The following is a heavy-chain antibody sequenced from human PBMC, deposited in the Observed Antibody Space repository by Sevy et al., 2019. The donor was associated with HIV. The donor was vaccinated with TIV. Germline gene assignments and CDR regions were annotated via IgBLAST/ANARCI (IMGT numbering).Heavy chain of an antibody. CDR3: VRAIAADGSF. CDR1: GFTLNNYW. CDR2: IKQDGSVK. J-gene: IGHJ4*02. V-gene: IGHV3-7*01. D-gene: IGHD6-13*01. Sequence: SGSLRLSCAASGFTLNNYWMNWVRQAPGKGLEWVANIKQDGSVKYYVDSVKGRFTISRDNARNLVFLQMNSLRVEDTAMYYCVRAIAADGSFWGQGTLVPVSS.